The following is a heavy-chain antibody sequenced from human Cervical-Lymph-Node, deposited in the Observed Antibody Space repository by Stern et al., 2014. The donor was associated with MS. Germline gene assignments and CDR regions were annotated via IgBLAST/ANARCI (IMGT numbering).Heavy chain of an antibody. CDR1: GFTFRSYA. D-gene: IGHD5-24*01. J-gene: IGHJ4*02. Sequence: VQLVESGGGVVQPGTSLRLSCAASGFTFRSYAMHWVRQAPGKGLEWVALVWYDGSTAYYRNSVKGRFAISRDNSNNTLFLQMNSLTAEDTAVYYCARGHIPYAYNYLFDYWGQGTLVTVSS. CDR3: ARGHIPYAYNYLFDY. CDR2: VWYDGSTA. V-gene: IGHV3-33*01.